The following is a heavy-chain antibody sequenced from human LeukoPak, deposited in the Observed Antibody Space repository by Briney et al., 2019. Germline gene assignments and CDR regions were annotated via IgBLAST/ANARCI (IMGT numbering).Heavy chain of an antibody. D-gene: IGHD6-13*01. CDR3: AKDRGEAAAAKYYFDY. CDR2: IRYDGSNK. Sequence: HPGGSLRLSCAASGFTFSSYGMHWVRQAPGKGLEWVAFIRYDGSNKYYADSVKGRFTISRDNSKNTLYLQMNSLRAEDTAVYYCAKDRGEAAAAKYYFDYWGQGTLVTVSS. J-gene: IGHJ4*02. V-gene: IGHV3-30*02. CDR1: GFTFSSYG.